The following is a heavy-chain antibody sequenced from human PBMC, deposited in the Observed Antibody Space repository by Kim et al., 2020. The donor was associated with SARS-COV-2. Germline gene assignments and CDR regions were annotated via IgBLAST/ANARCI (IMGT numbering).Heavy chain of an antibody. J-gene: IGHJ4*02. CDR3: ARVESGHLDY. V-gene: IGHV4-31*02. D-gene: IGHD3-10*01. Sequence: YNPSLKSRVTISVDTSKNQFSLKLSSVTAADTAVYYCARVESGHLDYWGQGTLVTVSS.